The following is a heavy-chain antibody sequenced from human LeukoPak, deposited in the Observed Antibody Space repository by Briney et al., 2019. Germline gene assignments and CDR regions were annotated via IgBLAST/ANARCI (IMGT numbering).Heavy chain of an antibody. J-gene: IGHJ6*03. CDR2: ISSSGSTI. CDR3: ARDDYYYMDV. CDR1: GFTFSSYE. V-gene: IGHV3-48*03. Sequence: GGSLRLSCAASGFTFSSYEMNWVRQAPGKGLEWVSYISSSGSTIYYADSVKGRFTISRDNAKNSLYLQMNSLRAEDTAVYYCARDDYYYMDVWGKGTTVTISS.